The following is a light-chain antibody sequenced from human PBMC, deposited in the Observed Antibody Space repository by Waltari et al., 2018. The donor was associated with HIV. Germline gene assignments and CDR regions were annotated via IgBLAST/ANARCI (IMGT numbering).Light chain of an antibody. J-gene: IGLJ1*01. CDR2: RNS. CDR1: NSNIESNY. Sequence: QSVLTQPPSASATPGQRITISCSGGNSNIESNYVYWYQQLPGTAPKVFIYRNSQRPSGVPDRCSGSKSGTSASRIISGRRSGDEADYYCASWDDSLNSFVFGTGTKVTVL. CDR3: ASWDDSLNSFV. V-gene: IGLV1-47*01.